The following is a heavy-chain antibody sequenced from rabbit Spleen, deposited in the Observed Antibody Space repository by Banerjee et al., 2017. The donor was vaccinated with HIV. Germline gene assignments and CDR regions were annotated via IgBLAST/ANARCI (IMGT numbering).Heavy chain of an antibody. V-gene: IGHV1S45*01. CDR1: GFSFNNNYY. CDR3: ARDLVAVIGWNFNL. D-gene: IGHD1-1*01. CDR2: IYTGSGST. Sequence: QEQLVESGGDLVKPEGSLTLTCTASGFSFNNNYYISWVRQAPGKGPEWIACIYTGSGSTYYASWAKGRFTISKTSSTTVTLQMTSLTVADTATYFCARDLVAVIGWNFNLWGPGTLVTVS. J-gene: IGHJ4*01.